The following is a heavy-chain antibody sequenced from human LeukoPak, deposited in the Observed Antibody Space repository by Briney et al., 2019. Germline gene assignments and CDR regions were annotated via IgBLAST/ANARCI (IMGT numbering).Heavy chain of an antibody. D-gene: IGHD5-24*01. CDR3: ARGQSRMATTVP. Sequence: PSETLSLTCAVYGGSFSGYYWSWIRQPPGKGLEWIGEINHSGSTNYNPSLKSRVTISVDTSKNQFSLKLSSVTAADTAVYYCARGQSRMATTVPWGQGTLVTVSS. CDR1: GGSFSGYY. J-gene: IGHJ5*02. V-gene: IGHV4-34*01. CDR2: INHSGST.